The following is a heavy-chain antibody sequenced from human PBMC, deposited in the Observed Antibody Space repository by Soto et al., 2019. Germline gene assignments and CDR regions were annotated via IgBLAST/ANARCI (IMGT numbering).Heavy chain of an antibody. J-gene: IGHJ4*02. CDR1: GFTFSSFG. CDR2: ITYDGNKR. Sequence: GSLRLSCAASGFTFSSFGMHWVRQAPGKGLEWVTFITYDGNKRYYADSVKGRFTVSRDNSKNTLSLEMNSLRAEDSGIYYCAKDYVRRGSEHFGYWGQGTQVTSPQ. V-gene: IGHV3-30*18. D-gene: IGHD3-16*01. CDR3: AKDYVRRGSEHFGY.